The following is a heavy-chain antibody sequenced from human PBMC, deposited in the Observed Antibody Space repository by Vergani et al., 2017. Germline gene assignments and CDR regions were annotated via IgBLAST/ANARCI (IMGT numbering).Heavy chain of an antibody. CDR2: ISGSGGST. J-gene: IGHJ6*02. CDR1: VFTFSSYA. Sequence: EVQLLESGGGLVQPGGSLRLSCAASVFTFSSYAMSWVRQAPGKGLEWVSAISGSGGSTYYADSVKGRFTISRDNSKNTLYLPMNSLRAEDTAVYYCAKGGQVLERLNYGMDVWGQGTTVTVSS. V-gene: IGHV3-23*01. D-gene: IGHD1-1*01. CDR3: AKGGQVLERLNYGMDV.